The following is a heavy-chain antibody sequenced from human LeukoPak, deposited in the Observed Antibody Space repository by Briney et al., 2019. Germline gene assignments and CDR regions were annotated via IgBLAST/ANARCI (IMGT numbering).Heavy chain of an antibody. Sequence: GGSLRLSCAASGFTFSSYSMNWVRQAPGKGLEWVSYISSSSSTIYYADSVKGRFTISRDNAKNSLYLQMNSLRAEDTAVYYCAGDTVAGTSFGIDYWGQGTLVTVSS. CDR3: AGDTVAGTSFGIDY. V-gene: IGHV3-48*01. D-gene: IGHD6-19*01. J-gene: IGHJ4*02. CDR1: GFTFSSYS. CDR2: ISSSSSTI.